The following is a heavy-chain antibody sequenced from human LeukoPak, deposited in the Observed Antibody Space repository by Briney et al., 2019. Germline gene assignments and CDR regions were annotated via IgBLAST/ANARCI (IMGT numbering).Heavy chain of an antibody. J-gene: IGHJ3*02. Sequence: ASVKVSCKTSRYTFITFNLARVRQGPEPGLQWMGWLSPYNGNTTYAQKLQGRVTMTTDTSTSTAYMELRSLRSDDTAVYYCARDVSEGFGERVIDAFDIWGQGTMVTVSS. CDR3: ARDVSEGFGERVIDAFDI. CDR1: RYTFITFN. CDR2: LSPYNGNT. D-gene: IGHD3-10*01. V-gene: IGHV1-18*01.